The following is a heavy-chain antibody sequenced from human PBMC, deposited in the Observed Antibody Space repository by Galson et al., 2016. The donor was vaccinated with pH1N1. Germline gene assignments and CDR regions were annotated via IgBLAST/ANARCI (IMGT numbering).Heavy chain of an antibody. CDR2: ISASGSGT. J-gene: IGHJ4*02. Sequence: SLRLSCAVSGFTFGRSAMSWVRQAPGKGLEWLSGISASGSGTYYADSVEGRFSISRDSSGNTLYLQMNSLRVDDTATYYCAKHASGNYYDPGGYGALDYWGQGPLVTVSS. D-gene: IGHD3-22*01. CDR1: GFTFGRSA. CDR3: AKHASGNYYDPGGYGALDY. V-gene: IGHV3-23*01.